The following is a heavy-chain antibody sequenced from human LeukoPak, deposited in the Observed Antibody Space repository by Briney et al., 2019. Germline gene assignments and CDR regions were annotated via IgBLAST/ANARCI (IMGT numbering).Heavy chain of an antibody. J-gene: IGHJ4*02. D-gene: IGHD3-22*01. CDR1: GFTFRSYW. Sequence: GGSLRLSCAVSGFTFRSYWMHWVRQAPGKGLVWVSSIKSDGSSTTYADSVKGRFTISRDNAENTLYLQMNSLRAEDTAVYYCASLGDYYDSSGYYYWGQGTLVTVSS. CDR3: ASLGDYYDSSGYYY. CDR2: IKSDGSST. V-gene: IGHV3-74*03.